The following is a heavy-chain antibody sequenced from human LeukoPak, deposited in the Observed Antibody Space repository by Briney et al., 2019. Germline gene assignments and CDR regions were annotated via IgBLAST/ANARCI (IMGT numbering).Heavy chain of an antibody. J-gene: IGHJ4*02. V-gene: IGHV3-30*01. Sequence: GGSLRLSCAASGFTFSSYAMHWVRQAPGKGLEWVAVISYDGSNKYYADSVKGRFTISRDNSKNTLYLQMNSLRAEDTAVYYCVRENDYYDSSGYLHWGQGTLVTVSS. D-gene: IGHD3-22*01. CDR1: GFTFSSYA. CDR2: ISYDGSNK. CDR3: VRENDYYDSSGYLH.